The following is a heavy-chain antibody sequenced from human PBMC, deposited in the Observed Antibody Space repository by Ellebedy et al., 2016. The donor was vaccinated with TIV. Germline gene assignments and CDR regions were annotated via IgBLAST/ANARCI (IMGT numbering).Heavy chain of an antibody. Sequence: GESLKISCAASGFTFSSYAMHWVRQAPGKGLEWVAVISYDGSNKYYADSVKGRFTISRDNSKNTLYLQMNSLRAEDTAVYYCARGFPGGAKTQTYGMDVWGQGTTVTVSS. CDR3: ARGFPGGAKTQTYGMDV. J-gene: IGHJ6*02. V-gene: IGHV3-30-3*01. CDR2: ISYDGSNK. D-gene: IGHD2-8*02. CDR1: GFTFSSYA.